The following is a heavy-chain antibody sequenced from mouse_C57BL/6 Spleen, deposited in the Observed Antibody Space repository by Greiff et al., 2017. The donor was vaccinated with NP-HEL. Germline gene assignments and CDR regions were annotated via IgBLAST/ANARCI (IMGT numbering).Heavy chain of an antibody. CDR3: ARDRHYGSSPYWYFDV. J-gene: IGHJ1*03. D-gene: IGHD1-1*01. CDR1: GFTFSSYA. Sequence: EVQVVESGGGLVKPGGSLKLSCAASGFTFSSYAMSWVRQTPEKRLEWVATISDGGSYTYYPDNVKGRFTISRDNAKNNLYLQMSHLKSEDTAMYYCARDRHYGSSPYWYFDVWGTGTTVTVSS. CDR2: ISDGGSYT. V-gene: IGHV5-4*01.